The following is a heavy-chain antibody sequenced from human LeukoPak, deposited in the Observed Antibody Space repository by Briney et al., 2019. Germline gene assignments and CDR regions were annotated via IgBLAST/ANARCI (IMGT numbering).Heavy chain of an antibody. J-gene: IGHJ3*02. Sequence: SETLSLTCTVSGGSISTYYWSWIRQPPGKGLEWIGYMYNSGSTNYNPSLKSRVTISKEMSKNQVSLRLSSVTAADTAVYYCARPYSSGNLDAFDIWGQGTMVTVSS. D-gene: IGHD6-19*01. CDR3: ARPYSSGNLDAFDI. V-gene: IGHV4-59*08. CDR1: GGSISTYY. CDR2: MYNSGST.